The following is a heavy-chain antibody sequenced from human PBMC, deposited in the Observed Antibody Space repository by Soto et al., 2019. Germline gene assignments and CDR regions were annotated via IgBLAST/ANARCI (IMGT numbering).Heavy chain of an antibody. J-gene: IGHJ5*02. CDR1: GYTFTSYG. D-gene: IGHD3-16*01. V-gene: IGHV1-18*01. CDR3: ARGVLGSYWVGWFAP. CDR2: ISAYNGNT. Sequence: GASVKVSCKASGYTFTSYGISWVRQAPGQGLEWMGRISAYNGNTNYAQKLQGRVTMTTDTSTSTAYMELRSLRSDDTAVYYCARGVLGSYWVGWFAPWGLGTLVTVSS.